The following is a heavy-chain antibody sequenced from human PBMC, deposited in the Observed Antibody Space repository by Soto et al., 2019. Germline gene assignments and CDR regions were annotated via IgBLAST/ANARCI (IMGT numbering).Heavy chain of an antibody. J-gene: IGHJ5*02. Sequence: PSETLSLTCTVSGGSISSYYWSWIRQPPGKGLEWIGYIYYSGSTNYNPSLKSRVTISVDTSKNQFSLKLSSVTAADTAVYYCARHKVGYCSGGSCYSFAPWGQGTLVTVSS. V-gene: IGHV4-59*08. CDR2: IYYSGST. CDR3: ARHKVGYCSGGSCYSFAP. CDR1: GGSISSYY. D-gene: IGHD2-15*01.